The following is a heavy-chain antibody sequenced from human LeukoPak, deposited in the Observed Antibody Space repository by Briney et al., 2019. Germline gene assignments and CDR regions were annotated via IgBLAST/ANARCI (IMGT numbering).Heavy chain of an antibody. CDR1: GGSVSSATYY. D-gene: IGHD4/OR15-4a*01. V-gene: IGHV4-61*01. CDR2: FHYSGST. Sequence: SETLSLTCTVSGGSVSSATYYWSWIRQPPGKGLEYYGYFHYSGSTSYNPSLKSRVTISLDTSNNQFSLSLSSVTAADTAVYYCASFLGPWYIDSWGQGTLVTVSS. CDR3: ASFLGPWYIDS. J-gene: IGHJ5*01.